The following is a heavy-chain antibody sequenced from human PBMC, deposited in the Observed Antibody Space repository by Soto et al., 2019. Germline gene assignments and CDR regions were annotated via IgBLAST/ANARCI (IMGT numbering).Heavy chain of an antibody. D-gene: IGHD3-3*02. CDR3: ARESGHFPGY. Sequence: PXXTLSLPCTVSGGSVSSGSYYWSWIRQPPGKGLEWIGYIYYSGSTNYNPSLKSRVTISVDTSKNQFSLKLRSVTAADTAVYYCARESGHFPGYWGQGTLVTVSS. CDR1: GGSVSSGSYY. CDR2: IYYSGST. J-gene: IGHJ4*02. V-gene: IGHV4-61*01.